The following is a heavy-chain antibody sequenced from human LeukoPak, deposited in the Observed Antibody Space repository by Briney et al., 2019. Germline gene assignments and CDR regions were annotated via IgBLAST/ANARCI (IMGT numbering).Heavy chain of an antibody. CDR3: ARDLGRSSSH. V-gene: IGHV1-2*02. CDR1: GYTFTGHY. Sequence: ASVKVSCKASGYTFTGHYMNWVRLAPGQGLEWMGWINPTGGTTYAQKFQDRVTMTRDTSINTAYMELSGLRSDGTAVYYCARDLGRSSSHWGQGTLVTVSS. J-gene: IGHJ4*02. D-gene: IGHD6-6*01. CDR2: INPTGGT.